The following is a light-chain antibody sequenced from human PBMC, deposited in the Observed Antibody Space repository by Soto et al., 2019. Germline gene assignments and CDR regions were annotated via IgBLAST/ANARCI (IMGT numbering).Light chain of an antibody. J-gene: IGKJ3*01. V-gene: IGKV3-11*01. Sequence: EIVLTQSPATLSLSPGERATLSCRASQSVSTYLAWYQQKPGQVPRLLIYDASNRATGIPARFSGSGSGTDFTLTISSLEPEDFATYYCQQFHNLPYTFGPGTKVEIK. CDR2: DAS. CDR3: QQFHNLPYT. CDR1: QSVSTY.